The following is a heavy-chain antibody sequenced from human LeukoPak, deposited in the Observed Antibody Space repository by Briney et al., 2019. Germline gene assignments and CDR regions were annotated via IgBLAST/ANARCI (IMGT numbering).Heavy chain of an antibody. CDR3: ATVGWGSSGDY. J-gene: IGHJ4*02. D-gene: IGHD3-16*01. Sequence: ASVKVSCKVSGYTLTELSMHWVQQAPGKGLEWMGLVDPEDGETIYAEKFQGRVTITADTSTDTAYMELSSLRSEDTAVYYCATVGWGSSGDYWGQGTLVTVSS. V-gene: IGHV1-24*01. CDR1: GYTLTELS. CDR2: VDPEDGET.